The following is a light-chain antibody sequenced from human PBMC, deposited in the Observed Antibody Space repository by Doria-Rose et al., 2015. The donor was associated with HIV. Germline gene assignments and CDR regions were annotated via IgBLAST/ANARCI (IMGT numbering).Light chain of an antibody. CDR3: LLCCGDAQPL. J-gene: IGLJ2*01. V-gene: IGLV7-43*01. CDR2: STS. Sequence: QAVVTQEPSLTVSPGGTVTLTCASSTGAVTSGCYPNWFQQKPGQALRALIYSTSIKHSWTPARFSGSLLGGKAALTLSGVQPEDEAEYYCLLCCGDAQPLFGGGTRLTVL. CDR1: TGAVTSGCY.